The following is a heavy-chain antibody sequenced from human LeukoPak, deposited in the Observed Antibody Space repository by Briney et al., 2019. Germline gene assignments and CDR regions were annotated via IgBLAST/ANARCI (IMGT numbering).Heavy chain of an antibody. CDR2: IWYDGSNK. CDR3: AKAHSGSALSYFDY. Sequence: GGSLRLSCAASGFLFRSYAMHWVRQAPGKGLECVAVIWYDGSNKYYADSVKGRFTISRDNSKNTLYLQMNSLRAEDTAVYFCAKAHSGSALSYFDYWGQGTLVTVSS. CDR1: GFLFRSYA. D-gene: IGHD1-26*01. V-gene: IGHV3-33*06. J-gene: IGHJ4*02.